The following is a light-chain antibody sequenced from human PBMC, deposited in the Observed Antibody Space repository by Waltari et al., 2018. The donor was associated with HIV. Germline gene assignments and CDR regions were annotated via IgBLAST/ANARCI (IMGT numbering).Light chain of an antibody. Sequence: DIQMTQSPSTLSAPVASGVTISCRASQAISRWLAWYQQKPGKAPKPLIYEASSLETGVPSRFSGSASGTEFPLAISSLQPEDVATYYCQQYDNYEYGFGQGTKLEI. J-gene: IGKJ2*03. CDR2: EAS. CDR1: QAISRW. CDR3: QQYDNYEYG. V-gene: IGKV1-5*03.